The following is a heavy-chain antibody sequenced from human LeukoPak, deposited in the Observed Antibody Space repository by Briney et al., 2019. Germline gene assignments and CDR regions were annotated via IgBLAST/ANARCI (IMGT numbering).Heavy chain of an antibody. D-gene: IGHD3-9*01. CDR2: IRSKTFGGTT. J-gene: IGHJ5*02. CDR1: GFTFGDYL. Sequence: GGSLRLSCTTSGFTFGDYLMGWVRQAPGKGLECVGFIRSKTFGGTTEYAASVEGRFTISRDDSKSIAYLQMNSLKTEDTAVYYCARVRSHDIWTGYSSWGQGTLVTVSS. V-gene: IGHV3-49*04. CDR3: ARVRSHDIWTGYSS.